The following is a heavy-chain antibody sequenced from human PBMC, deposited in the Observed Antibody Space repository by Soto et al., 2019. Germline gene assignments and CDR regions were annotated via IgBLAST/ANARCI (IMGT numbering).Heavy chain of an antibody. J-gene: IGHJ4*02. Sequence: QVQLVQSGTEVKKPGASVKVSCKASGYTFTSYYMHWVRQAPGQGLEWMGIINPSGGSTSYAQKFRGRVSMTRDTYTSTVYMELSSLRSEDTAVYYCARGNLRYFDWLLPGFDYWGQGTLVTVSS. CDR1: GYTFTSYY. CDR3: ARGNLRYFDWLLPGFDY. CDR2: INPSGGST. D-gene: IGHD3-9*01. V-gene: IGHV1-46*01.